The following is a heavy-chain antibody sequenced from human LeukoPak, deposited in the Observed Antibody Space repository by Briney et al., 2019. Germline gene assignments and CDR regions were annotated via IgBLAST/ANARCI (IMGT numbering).Heavy chain of an antibody. J-gene: IGHJ4*02. CDR3: TRDQTPYY. V-gene: IGHV3-73*01. CDR2: IRSKANSYAT. CDR1: GFTFSGSA. Sequence: GGSLRLSCAASGFTFSGSAMHWVRQASGKGLEWVGRIRSKANSYATAYAASVKGRFTISRDDSKNTAYLQMNSLETEDTAVYYCTRDQTPYYWGQGTLVTVSS.